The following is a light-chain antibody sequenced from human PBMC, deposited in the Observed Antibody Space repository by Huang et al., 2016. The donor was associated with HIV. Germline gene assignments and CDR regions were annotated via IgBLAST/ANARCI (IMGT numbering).Light chain of an antibody. J-gene: IGKJ1*01. CDR1: QGIDNS. Sequence: DIQMTQSPSSLSASVGDRVTITCRASQGIDNSLAWYQHIAGKAPRLLLYDASRLQNGVPPRFSGSGSGTDFTLTISSLQPEDFATYYCQQYYVTRTFGLGTKVEIK. V-gene: IGKV1-NL1*01. CDR3: QQYYVTRT. CDR2: DAS.